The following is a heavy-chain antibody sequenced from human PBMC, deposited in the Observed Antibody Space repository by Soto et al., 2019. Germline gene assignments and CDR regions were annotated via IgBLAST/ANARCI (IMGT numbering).Heavy chain of an antibody. J-gene: IGHJ4*02. CDR1: GCSISSGGYY. V-gene: IGHV4-31*02. Sequence: TLSLTCTVSGCSISSGGYYWSWIRQHPGKGLEWIGYIYYSGSTYYNPSPKSRVTISVDTSKNQFSLKLSPVTAADTAVYYCARAAWICTSCYQLGAFDYWGQGTLVTVSS. CDR3: ARAAWICTSCYQLGAFDY. CDR2: IYYSGST. D-gene: IGHD2-2*01.